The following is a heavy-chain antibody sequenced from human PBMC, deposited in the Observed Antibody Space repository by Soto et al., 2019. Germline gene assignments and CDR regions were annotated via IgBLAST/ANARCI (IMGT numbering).Heavy chain of an antibody. CDR3: ARGRSIMVRGVIARIFDY. CDR1: GGSFSGYY. V-gene: IGHV4-34*01. J-gene: IGHJ4*02. Sequence: QVQLQQWGAGLLKPSETLSLTCAVYGGSFSGYYWSWIRQPPGQGLEWIGEINHSGSTNYNPSLKSRVAISGDTSKNQFSVKLSSVTAADTAVYYCARGRSIMVRGVIARIFDYLGQGTLVTVSS. D-gene: IGHD3-10*01. CDR2: INHSGST.